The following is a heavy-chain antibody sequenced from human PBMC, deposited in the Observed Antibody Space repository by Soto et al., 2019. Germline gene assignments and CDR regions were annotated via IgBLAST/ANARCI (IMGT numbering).Heavy chain of an antibody. Sequence: GGSLRLSCAASGFTFSNHWMSWVRQAPGKGLEWVANIKLDGSEKYYVDSVKGRFTISRDNAKNSLYLQMNSLRAEDTAVYYCASATVGRGGVAYWGQGTLVTVSS. CDR3: ASATVGRGGVAY. CDR2: IKLDGSEK. CDR1: GFTFSNHW. V-gene: IGHV3-7*03. D-gene: IGHD3-16*01. J-gene: IGHJ4*02.